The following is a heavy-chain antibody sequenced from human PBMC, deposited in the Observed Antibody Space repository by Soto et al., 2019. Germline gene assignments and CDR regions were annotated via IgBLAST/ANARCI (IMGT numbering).Heavy chain of an antibody. V-gene: IGHV1-69*06. CDR1: GGTFSSYA. J-gene: IGHJ4*02. Sequence: ASVKVSCKASGGTFSSYAISWVRQAPGQGLEWMGGIIPIFGTANYAQKFQGRVTITADKSTSTAYMELSSLRSEDTAVYYCARAITMIANEYYFDYWGQGILVTVSS. CDR3: ARAITMIANEYYFDY. CDR2: IIPIFGTA. D-gene: IGHD3-22*01.